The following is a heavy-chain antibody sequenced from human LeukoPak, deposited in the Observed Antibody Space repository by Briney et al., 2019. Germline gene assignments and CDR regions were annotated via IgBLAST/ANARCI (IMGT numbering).Heavy chain of an antibody. J-gene: IGHJ3*02. D-gene: IGHD3-10*01. V-gene: IGHV3-43*02. Sequence: GGSLRLSCAASGFMDDYAMHWVRQAPGKGLEWVSLISGDGGRTYYTDSVKGRFTISRDNSKHSLYLQMNSLRTEDTALYYCTKNGGYSDAFDIWGQGTMVTVSS. CDR2: ISGDGGRT. CDR1: GFMDDYA. CDR3: TKNGGYSDAFDI.